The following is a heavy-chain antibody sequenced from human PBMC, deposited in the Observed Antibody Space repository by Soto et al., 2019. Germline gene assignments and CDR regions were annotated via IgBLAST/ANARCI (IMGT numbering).Heavy chain of an antibody. CDR1: GFTFSSYA. J-gene: IGHJ4*02. CDR2: ISGSGGST. Sequence: EVQLLESGGGLVQPGGSLRLSCAASGFTFSSYAMSWVRQAPGKGLEWVSAISGSGGSTYYADSVKGRFTISRDNSNNTLYLKRNSWRAEYPAVYYCPKDRRSIAVLFPHWGQGPRVTVPS. CDR3: PKDRRSIAVLFPH. V-gene: IGHV3-23*01. D-gene: IGHD6-19*01.